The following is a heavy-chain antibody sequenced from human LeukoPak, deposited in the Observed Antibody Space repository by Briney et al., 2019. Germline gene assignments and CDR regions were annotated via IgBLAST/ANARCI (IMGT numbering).Heavy chain of an antibody. D-gene: IGHD4-17*01. CDR3: VRDNGDYTVYNYMDV. CDR1: GFTFSSYW. CDR2: IKQDGSEK. V-gene: IGHV3-7*01. J-gene: IGHJ6*03. Sequence: GGSLRLSCAASGFTFSSYWMSWVRQAPGKGLEWVANIKQDGSEKYYVDSVKGRFTISRDNAKNSLYLQMNSLRAEDTAVYYCVRDNGDYTVYNYMDVWGKGTTVTVSS.